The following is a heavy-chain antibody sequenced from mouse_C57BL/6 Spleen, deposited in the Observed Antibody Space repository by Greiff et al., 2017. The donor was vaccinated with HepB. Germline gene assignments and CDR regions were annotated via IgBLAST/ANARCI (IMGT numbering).Heavy chain of an antibody. Sequence: VQLQQPGDELVKPGASVKLSCKASGYTFTSYWMHWVTQRPGRGLERIGRIYPNSGGTKYNEKFKSKATLTVDKPSSTAYLQLSSLTSEDSAVSYCARSRDISNYFAYWGQGTLVTVSA. J-gene: IGHJ3*01. CDR1: GYTFTSYW. V-gene: IGHV1-72*01. CDR3: ARSRDISNYFAY. D-gene: IGHD2-5*01. CDR2: IYPNSGGT.